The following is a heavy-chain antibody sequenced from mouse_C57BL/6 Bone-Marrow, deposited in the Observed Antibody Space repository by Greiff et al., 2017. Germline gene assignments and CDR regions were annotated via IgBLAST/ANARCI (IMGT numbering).Heavy chain of an antibody. Sequence: QVQLKQSGAELARPGASVKLSCKASGYTFTSYGISWVKQRTGQGLEWIGEIYPRSGNTYYNEKFKGKATLTADKSSSTAYMELRSLTSEDSAVYFCARGRFRGLYYFDYWGQGTTLTVSS. CDR3: ARGRFRGLYYFDY. CDR1: GYTFTSYG. J-gene: IGHJ2*01. CDR2: IYPRSGNT. V-gene: IGHV1-81*01.